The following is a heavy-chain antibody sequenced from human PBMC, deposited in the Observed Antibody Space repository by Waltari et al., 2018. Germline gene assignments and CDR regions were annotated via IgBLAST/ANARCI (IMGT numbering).Heavy chain of an antibody. D-gene: IGHD1-26*01. CDR3: ARDEGATDPVYWWFDP. J-gene: IGHJ5*02. CDR1: GGTFSSHS. CDR2: FTVILGIA. V-gene: IGHV1-69*04. Sequence: QVQLVQSGAEVKKPGSSVKVSCKASGGTFSSHSISWVRQAPGQGREWMGGFTVILGIANYAQKFQDRLTITADESTITAYMELSSLRSDDTAVYYCARDEGATDPVYWWFDPWGQGTLVTVSS.